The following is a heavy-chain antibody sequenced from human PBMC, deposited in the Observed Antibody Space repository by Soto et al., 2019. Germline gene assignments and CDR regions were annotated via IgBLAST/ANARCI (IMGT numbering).Heavy chain of an antibody. CDR3: ARAYEGDYFDY. D-gene: IGHD3-16*01. Sequence: PGGSLRLSCAASGFTFTGYSMNWVRQAPGKGLEWVAVISYDGSNKYYADSVKGRFTISRDNSKNTLYLQMNSLRAEDTAVYYCARAYEGDYFDYWGQGT. CDR2: ISYDGSNK. J-gene: IGHJ4*02. V-gene: IGHV3-30*03. CDR1: GFTFTGYS.